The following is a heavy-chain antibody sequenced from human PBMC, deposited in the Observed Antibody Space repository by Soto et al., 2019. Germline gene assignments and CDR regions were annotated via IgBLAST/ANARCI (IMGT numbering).Heavy chain of an antibody. CDR3: AQDPPKYSSSWRGFFDY. D-gene: IGHD6-6*01. CDR1: GFSFSSYG. Sequence: QVQLVESGGGVVQPGRSLRLACRASGFSFSSYGMDWVRQAPGKGLEWVAIISYNGKNQQYADSVRGRFTVSRDNSNNTLFLQMNHLTADDTAMYYCAQDPPKYSSSWRGFFDYWGQGTQVTVSA. V-gene: IGHV3-30*18. J-gene: IGHJ4*02. CDR2: ISYNGKNQ.